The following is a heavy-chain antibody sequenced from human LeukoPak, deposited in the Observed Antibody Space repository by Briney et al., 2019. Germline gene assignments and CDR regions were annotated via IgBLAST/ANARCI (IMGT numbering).Heavy chain of an antibody. J-gene: IGHJ5*02. CDR3: ARDGTIFGVVKGNWFDP. CDR2: INHSGST. D-gene: IGHD3-3*01. V-gene: IGHV4-34*01. Sequence: SETLSLTCAVYGGSFSGYYWSWIRQPPGKGLEWIGEINHSGSTNYNPSLKSRVTISVDTSKNQFSLKLSSVTAADTAVYYCARDGTIFGVVKGNWFDPWGQGTLVTVSS. CDR1: GGSFSGYY.